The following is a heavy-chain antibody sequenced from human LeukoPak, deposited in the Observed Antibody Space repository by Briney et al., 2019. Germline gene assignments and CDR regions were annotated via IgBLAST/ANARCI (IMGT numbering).Heavy chain of an antibody. CDR1: GFTFSSYT. V-gene: IGHV3-74*01. D-gene: IGHD4-23*01. CDR3: ARGRPHGNDY. J-gene: IGHJ4*02. CDR2: IASDGSST. Sequence: GGSLRLSCAASGFTFSSYTMSWVRQAPGKGLVWVSRIASDGSSTTYADSVKGRFSISRDNAKNTLYLQMNSLRVEDTAVYYCARGRPHGNDYWGQGTLVTVSS.